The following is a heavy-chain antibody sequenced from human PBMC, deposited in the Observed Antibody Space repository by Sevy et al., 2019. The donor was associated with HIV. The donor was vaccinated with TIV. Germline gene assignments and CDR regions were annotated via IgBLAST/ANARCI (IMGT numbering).Heavy chain of an antibody. CDR1: GFNFNDYT. D-gene: IGHD2-15*01. V-gene: IGHV3-9*01. CDR3: AKDVVFAAARPVAGYMDV. J-gene: IGHJ6*04. CDR2: ISWDSGSL. Sequence: GGSLRLSCAASGFNFNDYTMHWVRLAPGKGLEWVSGISWDSGSLDYADSVRDRFTISRDNAKNSLYLQLNSLRPEDTALYYCAKDVVFAAARPVAGYMDVWGKGTPVTVSS.